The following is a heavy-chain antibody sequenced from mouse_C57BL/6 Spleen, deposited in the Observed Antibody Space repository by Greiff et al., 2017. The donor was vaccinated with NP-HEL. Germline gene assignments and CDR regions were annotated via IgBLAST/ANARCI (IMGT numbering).Heavy chain of an antibody. CDR2: IYPGDGDT. V-gene: IGHV1-80*01. CDR1: GYAFSSYW. Sequence: QVQLQQSGAELVKPGASVKISCKASGYAFSSYWMNWVKQRPGKGLEWIGQIYPGDGDTNYNGKFKGKATLTADKSSSTAYMQLSSLTSEDSAVYFCARRVTTVVAHFDYWGQGTTLTVSS. CDR3: ARRVTTVVAHFDY. J-gene: IGHJ2*01. D-gene: IGHD1-1*01.